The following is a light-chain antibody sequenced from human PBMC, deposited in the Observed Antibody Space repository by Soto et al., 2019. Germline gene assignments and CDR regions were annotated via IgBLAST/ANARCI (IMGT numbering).Light chain of an antibody. J-gene: IGKJ1*01. CDR3: LQHKTYPWT. CDR2: SAS. CDR1: QVIGND. Sequence: DIQMTQSPSSLSASVGDRVTITCRASQVIGNDLGWFQQKPGQAPKRLIYSASFLQTGVPSRFSGSGSGTEFTLTISSLQPDDFPTYYCLQHKTYPWTFGQGIKVESK. V-gene: IGKV1-17*01.